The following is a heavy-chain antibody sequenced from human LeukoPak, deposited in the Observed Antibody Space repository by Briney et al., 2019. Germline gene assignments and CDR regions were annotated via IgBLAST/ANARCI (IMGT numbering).Heavy chain of an antibody. CDR2: IYYSGST. CDR1: GGSISSSSYY. D-gene: IGHD3-10*01. J-gene: IGHJ3*02. V-gene: IGHV4-39*07. Sequence: PSQTLSLTCTVSGGSISSSSYYWGWIRQPPGKGLEWIGSIYYSGSTYYNPSLKSRVTISVDTSKNQFSLKLSSVTAADTAVYYCARDFGELLLDAFDIWGQGTMVTVSS. CDR3: ARDFGELLLDAFDI.